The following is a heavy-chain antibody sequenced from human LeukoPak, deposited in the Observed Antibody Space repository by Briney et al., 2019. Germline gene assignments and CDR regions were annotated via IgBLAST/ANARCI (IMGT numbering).Heavy chain of an antibody. V-gene: IGHV3-9*01. D-gene: IGHD5-12*01. J-gene: IGHJ4*02. Sequence: PGGPLRLSCAASGFPFDNYAMHWVRQAPGKGLEWVSSISWNSGSIGYVDSVKGRFTISRDNAKNSLSLQLNSLSAEDTAVYYCARSRSGYYEDYWGQGTLVTVSS. CDR1: GFPFDNYA. CDR3: ARSRSGYYEDY. CDR2: ISWNSGSI.